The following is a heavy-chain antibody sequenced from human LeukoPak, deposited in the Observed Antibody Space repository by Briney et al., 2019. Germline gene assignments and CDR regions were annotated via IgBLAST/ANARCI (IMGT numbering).Heavy chain of an antibody. V-gene: IGHV4-30-2*01. J-gene: IGHJ6*04. D-gene: IGHD6-6*01. CDR3: ARPIAARHVDV. CDR2: IYHSGST. Sequence: SQTLSLTCTVSGGSISSGGYYWSWIRQPPGKGLEWIGYIYHSGSTYYNPSLKSRVTISVDRSKNQFSLKLSSVTAADTAVYYCARPIAARHVDVWGKGTTVTVSS. CDR1: GGSISSGGYY.